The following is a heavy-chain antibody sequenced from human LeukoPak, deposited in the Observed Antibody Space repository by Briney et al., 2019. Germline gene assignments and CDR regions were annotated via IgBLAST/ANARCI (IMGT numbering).Heavy chain of an antibody. V-gene: IGHV4-34*01. J-gene: IGHJ4*02. CDR3: AREPAFGVVIPFDY. CDR2: INHSGST. CDR1: GGSFSGYY. Sequence: SETLSLTCAVYGGSFSGYYWSWIRQPPGKGLEWIGEINHSGSTNYNPSLKSRVTISVDTSKNQFSLKLSSVTAADTAVYCCAREPAFGVVIPFDYWGQGTLVTVSS. D-gene: IGHD3-3*01.